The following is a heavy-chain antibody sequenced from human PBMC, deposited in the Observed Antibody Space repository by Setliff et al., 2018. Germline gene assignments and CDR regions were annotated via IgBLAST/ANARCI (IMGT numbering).Heavy chain of an antibody. J-gene: IGHJ4*02. D-gene: IGHD1-1*01. CDR1: GFTFSSYSLN. CDR2: IHYRGTT. V-gene: IGHV4-59*05. Sequence: ESLKISCAASGFTFSSYSLNWVRQPPGKGLEWIGRIHYRGTTYSNASLASRLTISVDTAKNQFSLKLTSVTAADTAVYYCAGTGTYRYFDYWGQGTRVTVSS. CDR3: AGTGTYRYFDY.